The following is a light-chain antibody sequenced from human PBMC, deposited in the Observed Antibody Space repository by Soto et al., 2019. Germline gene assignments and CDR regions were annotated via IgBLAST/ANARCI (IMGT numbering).Light chain of an antibody. CDR2: GAS. V-gene: IGKV3-20*01. CDR3: QQYGSSLLIS. Sequence: VLTQSPGTLSLSPGERATLSCRASQTVSSRYLAWYQQKPCQSPRLLIYGASNKATGIPDRFRGSGSETAFTLTISRLEPEDFAVYHCQQYGSSLLISFGGATKVEIK. J-gene: IGKJ4*01. CDR1: QTVSSRY.